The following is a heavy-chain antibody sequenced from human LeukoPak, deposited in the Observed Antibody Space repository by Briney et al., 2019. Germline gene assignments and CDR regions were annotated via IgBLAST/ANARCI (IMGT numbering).Heavy chain of an antibody. D-gene: IGHD3-3*01. CDR3: ARKQNLRGVLYYFDY. Sequence: PSETLSLTCTVSGGSISSYYWSWIRQPPGKGLEWIGYIYYSGSTNYNPSLKSRVTISVDTSKNQFSLKLSSVTAADTAVYYCARKQNLRGVLYYFDYWGQGTLVTVSS. J-gene: IGHJ4*02. CDR2: IYYSGST. CDR1: GGSISSYY. V-gene: IGHV4-59*01.